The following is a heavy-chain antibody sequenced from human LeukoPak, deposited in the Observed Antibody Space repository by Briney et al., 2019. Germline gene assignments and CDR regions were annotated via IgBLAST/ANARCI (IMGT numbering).Heavy chain of an antibody. CDR1: GFTFSDYY. V-gene: IGHV3-11*04. CDR2: ISSSGSTI. Sequence: GGSLRLSCAASGFTFSDYYMSWIRQAPGKGLEWVSYISSSGSTIYYADSVKGRFTISRDNAKNSLYLQMNSLRAEDTAAYYCARVSFPPYYYMDVWGKGTTVTVSS. J-gene: IGHJ6*03. CDR3: ARVSFPPYYYMDV.